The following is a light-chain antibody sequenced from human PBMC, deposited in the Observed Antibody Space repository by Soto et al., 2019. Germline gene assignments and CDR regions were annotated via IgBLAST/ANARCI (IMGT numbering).Light chain of an antibody. J-gene: IGKJ1*01. V-gene: IGKV3-20*01. CDR1: QSVSSSY. Sequence: EIVLTQSPDTLSLSPGERATLSCRASQSVSSSYLACYQQKPGQAPRLLMYGASTRATGIPDRFSGSGSETDFTLTISRLEPEDFAVYYCQQYGSTPRTFGQGTRVEIK. CDR2: GAS. CDR3: QQYGSTPRT.